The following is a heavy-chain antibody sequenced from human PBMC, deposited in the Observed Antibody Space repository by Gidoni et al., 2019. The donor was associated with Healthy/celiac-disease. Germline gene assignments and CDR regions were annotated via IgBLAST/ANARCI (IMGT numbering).Heavy chain of an antibody. J-gene: IGHJ4*02. V-gene: IGHV3-66*01. CDR1: GFTVSSNY. CDR3: ARGGRGAAGIFYYFDY. D-gene: IGHD6-13*01. CDR2: IYSGGST. Sequence: EVQLVESGGGLVQPGGSLGLSCAASGFTVSSNYMSWVRQAPGKGLEWVPVIYSGGSTYYADSVKGRFTISRDNSKNTLYLQMNSLRAEDTAVYYCARGGRGAAGIFYYFDYWGQGTLVTVSS.